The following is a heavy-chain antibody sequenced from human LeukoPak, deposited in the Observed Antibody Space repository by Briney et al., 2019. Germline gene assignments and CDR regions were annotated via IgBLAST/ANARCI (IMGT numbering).Heavy chain of an antibody. D-gene: IGHD2-2*01. Sequence: ASVKVSCKASGYTFTGYHMHWVRQAPGQGLEWMGRINPNSGGTNYAQKFQGRVTMTRDTSISTAYMELSRLRSDDTAVYYCARDVGYCSSTSCPRGYYYYGMDVWGQGTTVTVSS. CDR2: INPNSGGT. CDR1: GYTFTGYH. V-gene: IGHV1-2*06. CDR3: ARDVGYCSSTSCPRGYYYYGMDV. J-gene: IGHJ6*02.